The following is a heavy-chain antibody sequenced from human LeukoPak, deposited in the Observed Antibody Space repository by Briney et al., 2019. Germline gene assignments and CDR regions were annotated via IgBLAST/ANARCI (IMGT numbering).Heavy chain of an antibody. Sequence: ASVKVSCKASGYTFTGYYMHWVRQAPGQGLEWMGWINPNSGGTNYAQKFQGRVTMTRDTSISTAYMELSRLTSDDTAVYYCAIWGRITMVRGANSVDYWGQGTLVTVSS. CDR3: AIWGRITMVRGANSVDY. CDR1: GYTFTGYY. V-gene: IGHV1-2*02. CDR2: INPNSGGT. J-gene: IGHJ4*02. D-gene: IGHD3-10*01.